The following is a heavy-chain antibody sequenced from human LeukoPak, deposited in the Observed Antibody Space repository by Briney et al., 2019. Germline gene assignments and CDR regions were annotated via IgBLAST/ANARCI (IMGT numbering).Heavy chain of an antibody. CDR1: GRPFSSSI. V-gene: IGHV3-30*03. Sequence: PGGSLRLSCALSGRPFSSSIMHWVRQAPGKGLERVAGMSFDGSQYYVDSVKGRFTISRDNSGNTVFLHMTSLRPEDTAVYFCAREGHTSGFCGAFDIWGQGTTVTISS. J-gene: IGHJ3*02. D-gene: IGHD5-12*01. CDR2: MSFDGSQ. CDR3: AREGHTSGFCGAFDI.